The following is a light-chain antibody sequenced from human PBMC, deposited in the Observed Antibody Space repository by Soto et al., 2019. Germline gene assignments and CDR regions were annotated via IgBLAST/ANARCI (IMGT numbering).Light chain of an antibody. CDR1: QSISSW. CDR2: KVS. J-gene: IGKJ3*01. V-gene: IGKV1-5*03. CDR3: QQSIT. Sequence: DIQMTQSPATLSASVGDRVTITCRASQSISSWLAWYQQKPGKAPKLLIYKVSTLERGVPSRFSGSGSGTEFTLASSCLQADDFATDSCQQSITFGPGTKVDIQ.